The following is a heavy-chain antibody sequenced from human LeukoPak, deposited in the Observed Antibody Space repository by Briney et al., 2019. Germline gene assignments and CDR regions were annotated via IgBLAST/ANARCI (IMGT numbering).Heavy chain of an antibody. D-gene: IGHD6-19*01. Sequence: SETLSLTCTVSGGSISSTSYYWGWIRQPPGKGLECIGSVYYSGSTYYNPSLKSRVTISIDTSKNQFSLKLSSVTVADTAVYYCARRESSSGWYFYFDLWGRGTLVTVSS. V-gene: IGHV4-39*07. CDR1: GGSISSTSYY. J-gene: IGHJ2*01. CDR2: VYYSGST. CDR3: ARRESSSGWYFYFDL.